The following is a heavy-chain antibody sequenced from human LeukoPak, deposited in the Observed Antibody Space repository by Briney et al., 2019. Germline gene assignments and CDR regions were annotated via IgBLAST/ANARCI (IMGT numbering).Heavy chain of an antibody. J-gene: IGHJ4*02. V-gene: IGHV3-23*01. CDR1: GFPFSSYS. CDR3: ARERDRGSEVAYHFDH. D-gene: IGHD5-12*01. CDR2: IYDSVVYT. Sequence: GGSLTLLCAASGFPFSSYSMAWPRQATGRGLEWVSVIYDSVVYTVYADSVKGRFTISRDNSEKTLYMQMNSLRAEDTPVYYCARERDRGSEVAYHFDHWGQGTLVSVSS.